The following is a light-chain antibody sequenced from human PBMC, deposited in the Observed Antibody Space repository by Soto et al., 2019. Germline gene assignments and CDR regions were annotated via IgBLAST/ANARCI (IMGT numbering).Light chain of an antibody. CDR3: QQRANWPLT. V-gene: IGKV3-15*01. CDR2: GAS. CDR1: QSVDIS. Sequence: IVLTQSPATLSVYQGERVILSCRASQSVDISLVWYQQKPGQAPRLLIYGASTRATDMPGTFSGRGSGTEFTLTITSLRPEDFAVYYCQQRANWPLTFGGGTIVDIK. J-gene: IGKJ4*01.